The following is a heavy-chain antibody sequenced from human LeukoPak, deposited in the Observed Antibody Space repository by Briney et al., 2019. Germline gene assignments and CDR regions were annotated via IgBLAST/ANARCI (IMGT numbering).Heavy chain of an antibody. J-gene: IGHJ4*02. D-gene: IGHD2-15*01. V-gene: IGHV3-23*01. CDR1: GFIFSSYA. CDR3: AKRVVGSYD. CDR2: ISGSGSST. Sequence: GGSLRLSCAASGFIFSSYAMAWVRQAPGKGLEWDSAISGSGSSTYYADSVKGRFTISRDNSKNTLYLQMNSLRAEDSALYYCAKRVVGSYDWGQGTLVTVSS.